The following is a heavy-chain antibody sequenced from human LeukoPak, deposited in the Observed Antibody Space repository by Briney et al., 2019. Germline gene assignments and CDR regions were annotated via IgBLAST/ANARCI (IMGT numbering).Heavy chain of an antibody. Sequence: GGSLRLSCAASGFTFDDYGMSWVRQAPGKGLEWVSGINWNGGSTGYADSVKGRFTISRDNAKNSLYLQMNRLRAEDTAVYYCAKLAKYFYGSETYYFFEHWGQGTPVTASS. V-gene: IGHV3-20*04. CDR1: GFTFDDYG. CDR2: INWNGGST. CDR3: AKLAKYFYGSETYYFFEH. J-gene: IGHJ4*02. D-gene: IGHD3-10*01.